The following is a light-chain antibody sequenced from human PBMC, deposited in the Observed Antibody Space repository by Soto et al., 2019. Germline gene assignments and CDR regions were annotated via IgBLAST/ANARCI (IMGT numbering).Light chain of an antibody. Sequence: QSVLTQPPSASGSPGQRVTISCSGSSSNIGSETVNWYQQVPGTAPKLLIYANNQRPSGVPDRFSVSKSGTSASLAIGGLQSEDEADYYCAAWDDRLKRGVFCVGTKLTVL. J-gene: IGLJ3*02. CDR3: AAWDDRLKRGV. CDR2: ANN. CDR1: SSNIGSET. V-gene: IGLV1-44*01.